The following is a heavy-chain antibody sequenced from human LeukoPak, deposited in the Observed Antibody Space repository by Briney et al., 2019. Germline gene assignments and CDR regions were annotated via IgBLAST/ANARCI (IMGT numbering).Heavy chain of an antibody. Sequence: SETLSPTCTVSGGSISTYYWSWIRRPPGKGLEWIACIHASGPTNYNPSLKSRITISVDTSKNQFSLKLSSVTAADTAVYYCARHDAGIAARPFDNWGQGTLVTVSS. CDR3: ARHDAGIAARPFDN. J-gene: IGHJ4*02. D-gene: IGHD6-6*01. V-gene: IGHV4-4*09. CDR2: IHASGPT. CDR1: GGSISTYY.